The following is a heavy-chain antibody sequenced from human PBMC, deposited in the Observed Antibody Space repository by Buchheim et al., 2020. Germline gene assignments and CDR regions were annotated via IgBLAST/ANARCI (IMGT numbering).Heavy chain of an antibody. D-gene: IGHD3-22*01. J-gene: IGHJ4*02. CDR1: GFTFSSYW. Sequence: EVQLVESGGGLVQPGGSLRLSCAASGFTFSSYWMSWVRQAPGKGLEWVANIKQDGSEKYYVDSVKGRFTISRDNAKNSLYLQMNSLRAEDTAVYYCGRDDVDMIVVDLYYFDYWGQGTL. CDR3: GRDDVDMIVVDLYYFDY. CDR2: IKQDGSEK. V-gene: IGHV3-7*03.